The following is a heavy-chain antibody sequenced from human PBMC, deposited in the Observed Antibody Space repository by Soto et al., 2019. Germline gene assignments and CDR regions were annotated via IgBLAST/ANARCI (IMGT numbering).Heavy chain of an antibody. CDR3: ARGLISGSHYSGGWYYFDS. D-gene: IGHD1-26*01. J-gene: IGHJ4*02. V-gene: IGHV4-34*01. CDR1: GGSFSGYI. CDR2: INHSGSA. Sequence: SETLSLTCAVYGGSFSGYIWTWIRQTPGKGLQWIRQINHSGSANYNPSLKSRVTISVHTSNSQFSLELSSVTAADTAVYYCARGLISGSHYSGGWYYFDSWGQGTQVTVS.